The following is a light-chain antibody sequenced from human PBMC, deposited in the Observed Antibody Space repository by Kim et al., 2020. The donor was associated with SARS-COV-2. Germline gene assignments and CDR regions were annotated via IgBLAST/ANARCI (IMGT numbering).Light chain of an antibody. CDR1: QSGSRN. CDR3: QQYNNGGT. Sequence: SPGKRATFSCRASQSGSRNVAWDQQKPGQAPRLLIYGASTRATGIPARFSGSGSGTEFTLTISSLQSEDLAVYYCQQYNNGGTFGQGTKVDIK. J-gene: IGKJ1*01. V-gene: IGKV3-15*01. CDR2: GAS.